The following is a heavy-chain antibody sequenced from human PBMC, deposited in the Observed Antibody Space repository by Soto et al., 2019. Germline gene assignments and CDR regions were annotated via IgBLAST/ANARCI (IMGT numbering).Heavy chain of an antibody. CDR1: GFSLSTRGKC. CDR3: ARSYYYDSSGYYLVDY. Sequence: FGPTLVNPTETLGLSFTFSGFSLSTRGKCVSWIRQPPGKALEWLALIDWDDDKYYSTSLKTRLTISKDTSKNQVVLTMTNMDPVDTATYYCARSYYYDSSGYYLVDYWGQGTLVTVSS. CDR2: IDWDDDK. D-gene: IGHD3-22*01. J-gene: IGHJ4*02. V-gene: IGHV2-70*01.